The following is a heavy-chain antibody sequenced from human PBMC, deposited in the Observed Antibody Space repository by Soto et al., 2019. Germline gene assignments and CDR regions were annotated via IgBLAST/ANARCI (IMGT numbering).Heavy chain of an antibody. V-gene: IGHV1-2*02. CDR3: AGTSCSSTTCPTTY. D-gene: IGHD2-2*01. CDR2: INPHSGGT. Sequence: ASVKVSCKTSGYTFTGYYIYWVRQAPGQGLEWMGWINPHSGGTDSSQKFQGRATMTRDTSISTAYMELSRLRSDDTAVYYCAGTSCSSTTCPTTYWGQGTLVTVSS. J-gene: IGHJ4*02. CDR1: GYTFTGYY.